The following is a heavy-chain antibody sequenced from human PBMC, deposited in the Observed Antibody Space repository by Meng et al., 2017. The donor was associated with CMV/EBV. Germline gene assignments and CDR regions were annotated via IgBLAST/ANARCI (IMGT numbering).Heavy chain of an antibody. CDR2: TSTSGTKI. CDR3: ARVTESGADP. D-gene: IGHD3-10*01. V-gene: IGHV3-11*01. Sequence: GGSLRLSCAASGFTFNNYYMGWIRQAPGKGLEWVSYTSTSGTKIYYTDAVRGRFTISRDNAKNSLYLQTNSLRAEDTAVYYCARVTESGADPWGQGTLVTVSS. J-gene: IGHJ5*02. CDR1: GFTFNNYY.